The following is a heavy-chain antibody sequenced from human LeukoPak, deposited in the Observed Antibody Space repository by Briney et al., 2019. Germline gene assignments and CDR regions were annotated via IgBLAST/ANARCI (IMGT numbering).Heavy chain of an antibody. V-gene: IGHV1-46*03. CDR1: GYTFTSYY. Sequence: ASVKVSCKASGYTFTSYYMHWVRQAPGQGLEWMGIINPSGGSTSYAQKFQGRVTMTRDTSTSTVYMELSSLRSEDTAVYYCARGPFVVVPAAIGWIDSWGQGILVTVSS. CDR2: INPSGGST. J-gene: IGHJ5*01. CDR3: ARGPFVVVPAAIGWIDS. D-gene: IGHD2-2*01.